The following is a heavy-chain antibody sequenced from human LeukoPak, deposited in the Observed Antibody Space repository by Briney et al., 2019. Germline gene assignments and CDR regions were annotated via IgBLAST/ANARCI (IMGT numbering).Heavy chain of an antibody. CDR1: GYTFTGYY. J-gene: IGHJ6*02. V-gene: IGHV1-2*02. CDR3: ARVSPRIAARAYYYYGMDV. Sequence: ASVKVSCKASGYTFTGYYMHWVRQAPGQGLEWMGWINPNSGGTNYAQKFQGRVTMTRDTSIGTAYMELSRLRSDDTAVYYCARVSPRIAARAYYYYGMDVWGQGTTVTVSS. D-gene: IGHD6-6*01. CDR2: INPNSGGT.